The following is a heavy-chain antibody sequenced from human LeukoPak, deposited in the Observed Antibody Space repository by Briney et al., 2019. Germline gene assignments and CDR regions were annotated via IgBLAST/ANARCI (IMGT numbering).Heavy chain of an antibody. J-gene: IGHJ6*02. CDR1: GGSITSYS. V-gene: IGHV4-59*01. CDR2: IYYSGDT. CDR3: AGEFTTNYGTDV. D-gene: IGHD3-3*01. Sequence: SETLSLTCTVSGGSITSYSWSWIRRPPGKGLEWIGHIYYSGDTKYSPSLKSRVTISVDTSKNQFSLNLSSVTAADTAVYYCAGEFTTNYGTDVWGQGTTVTVSS.